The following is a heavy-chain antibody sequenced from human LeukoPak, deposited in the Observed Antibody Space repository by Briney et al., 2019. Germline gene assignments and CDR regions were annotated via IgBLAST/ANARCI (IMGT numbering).Heavy chain of an antibody. D-gene: IGHD3-22*01. CDR3: ARMAYYYDSSGYYSTINYFDY. Sequence: SVKVSCKASGGTFSSYAISWVRQAPGQGLEWMGGIIPIFGTANYAQKFQGRVTITADESTSTAYMELSSLRSEDTAVYYCARMAYYYDSSGYYSTINYFDYWGQGTLVTVSS. V-gene: IGHV1-69*13. J-gene: IGHJ4*02. CDR1: GGTFSSYA. CDR2: IIPIFGTA.